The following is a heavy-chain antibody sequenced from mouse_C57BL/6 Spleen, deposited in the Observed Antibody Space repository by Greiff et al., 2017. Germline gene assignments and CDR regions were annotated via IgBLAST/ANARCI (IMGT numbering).Heavy chain of an antibody. J-gene: IGHJ3*01. Sequence: QVQLQQPGAELVRPGSSVKLSCKASGYTFTSYWMHWVKQRPIQGLEWIGNIDPSDSETHYNQKFKDKATLTVDKSSSTAYMQLSSLTSEDSAVYYCASGYGTPLAYWGQGTLVTVSA. CDR2: IDPSDSET. CDR3: ASGYGTPLAY. D-gene: IGHD1-1*01. CDR1: GYTFTSYW. V-gene: IGHV1-52*01.